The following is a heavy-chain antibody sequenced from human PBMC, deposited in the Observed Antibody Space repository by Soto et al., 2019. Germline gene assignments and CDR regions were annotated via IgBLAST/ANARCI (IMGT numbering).Heavy chain of an antibody. Sequence: SVKVSCKASGGTFSSYAISWVRQAPGQGLEWMGGIIPIFGTANYAQKFQGRVTITADESTSTAYMELSSLRSEDTAVYYCARVIRRPFDETSILWHLDWFDPWGQGTLVTVSS. CDR3: ARVIRRPFDETSILWHLDWFDP. V-gene: IGHV1-69*13. CDR1: GGTFSSYA. D-gene: IGHD2-21*01. J-gene: IGHJ5*02. CDR2: IIPIFGTA.